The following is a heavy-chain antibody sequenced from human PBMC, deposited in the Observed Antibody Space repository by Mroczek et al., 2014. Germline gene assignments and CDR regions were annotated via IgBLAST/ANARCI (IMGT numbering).Heavy chain of an antibody. V-gene: IGHV5-10-1*01. J-gene: IGHJ4*02. D-gene: IGHD4-17*01. CDR3: ARHLNPTTVTTSPDATFDY. CDR2: IDPSDSYT. CDR1: GYSFTSYW. Sequence: VQLVESGAEVKKPGESLRISCKGSGYSFTSYWISWVRQMPGKGLEWMGRIDPSDSYTNYSPSFQGHVTISADKSISTAYLQWSSLKASDTAMYYCARHLNPTTVTTSPDATFDYWGQGTLVTVSS.